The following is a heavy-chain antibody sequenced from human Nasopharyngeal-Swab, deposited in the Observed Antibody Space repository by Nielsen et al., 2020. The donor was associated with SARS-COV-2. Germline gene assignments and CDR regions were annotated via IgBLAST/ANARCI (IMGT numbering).Heavy chain of an antibody. CDR2: IWYDGSNK. Sequence: WIRQPPGQGLEWVAVIWYDGSNKYYADSVKGRFTISRDNSKNTLYLQMNSLRAEDTAVYYCARDVIAVAGTLNWFDPWGQGTLVTVSS. V-gene: IGHV3-33*01. J-gene: IGHJ5*02. D-gene: IGHD6-19*01. CDR3: ARDVIAVAGTLNWFDP.